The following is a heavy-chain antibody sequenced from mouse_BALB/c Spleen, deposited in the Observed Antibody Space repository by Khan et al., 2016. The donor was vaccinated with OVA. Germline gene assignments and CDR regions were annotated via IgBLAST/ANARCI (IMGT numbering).Heavy chain of an antibody. Sequence: QIQLVQSGPELKKPGETVKISCKASGYTFTDYGMNWVKQAPGKDLKWMGWINTYTGEPTYADDFKGRFAFSLETSASTAYLQINNLKNADSATYCCARSNGNYWFAYWGQGTLVTVSA. J-gene: IGHJ3*01. CDR1: GYTFTDYG. CDR2: INTYTGEP. D-gene: IGHD2-1*01. CDR3: ARSNGNYWFAY. V-gene: IGHV9-3-1*01.